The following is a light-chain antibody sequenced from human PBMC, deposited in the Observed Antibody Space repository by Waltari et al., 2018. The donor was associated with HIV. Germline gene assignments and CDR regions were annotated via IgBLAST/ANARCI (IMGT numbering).Light chain of an antibody. CDR1: QSVLYDSKNENY. Sequence: ERATINCRSSQSVLYDSKNENYLSWYQQKPGQPPKLLLYWASTRESGVPDRFSGSGSGTDFTLTISSLQAEDVAVYYCQQYFDTPTFGQGTKVEIK. CDR3: QQYFDTPT. CDR2: WAS. V-gene: IGKV4-1*01. J-gene: IGKJ1*01.